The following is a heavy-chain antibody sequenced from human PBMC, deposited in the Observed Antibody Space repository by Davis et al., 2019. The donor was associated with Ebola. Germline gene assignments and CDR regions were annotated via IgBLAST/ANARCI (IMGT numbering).Heavy chain of an antibody. CDR1: GYTFRDYF. D-gene: IGHD4-17*01. J-gene: IGHJ4*02. CDR2: ISPDNGDT. Sequence: ASVKVSCKASGYTFRDYFIHWVRQAPGQGLEWMGWISPDNGDTNYAPKFQGRVTMTRDTSISTAYMELSSLTSDDTAVYYCASSAGTPVTTGYWGQGTRVTVSS. CDR3: ASSAGTPVTTGY. V-gene: IGHV1-2*02.